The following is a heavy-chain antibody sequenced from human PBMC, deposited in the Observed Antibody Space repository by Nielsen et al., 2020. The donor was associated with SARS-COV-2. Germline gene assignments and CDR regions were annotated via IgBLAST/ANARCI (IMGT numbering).Heavy chain of an antibody. J-gene: IGHJ6*02. V-gene: IGHV3-21*01. CDR2: ISSSSSYI. Sequence: GECLKISCAASGFTFSSYSMNWVRQAPGKGLEWVSSISSSSSYIYYADSVKGRFTISRDNAKNSLYLQMNSLRAEDTAVYYCARDYVWGNYRNPSLMFDYGMDVWGQGTTVTVSS. CDR3: ARDYVWGNYRNPSLMFDYGMDV. D-gene: IGHD3-16*02. CDR1: GFTFSSYS.